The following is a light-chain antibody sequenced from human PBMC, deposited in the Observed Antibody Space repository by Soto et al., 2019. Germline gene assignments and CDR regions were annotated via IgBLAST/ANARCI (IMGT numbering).Light chain of an antibody. CDR2: GAS. V-gene: IGKV3-20*01. CDR3: HQYGLSST. Sequence: EIVLTQSPGTLSLSPGERATLSCRASQSVSSTYIAWYQQKPGQAPRLLIYGASSRATGIPDRFSGSGSGTQFTLTISRLEPEDFAVYYCHQYGLSSTFGQGTRLEI. J-gene: IGKJ5*01. CDR1: QSVSSTY.